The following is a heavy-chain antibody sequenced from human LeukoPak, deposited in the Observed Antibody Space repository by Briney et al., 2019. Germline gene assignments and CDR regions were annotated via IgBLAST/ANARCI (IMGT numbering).Heavy chain of an antibody. Sequence: GESLKISCKGSGYSFTSYWIGWVRQMPGKGLEWMGIIYPGDSDTRYSPSFQGQATISADKSISTAYLQWSSLKASDTAMYYCARRFLPCSGGSCYTDAFDIWGQGTMVTVSS. CDR1: GYSFTSYW. D-gene: IGHD2-15*01. CDR3: ARRFLPCSGGSCYTDAFDI. CDR2: IYPGDSDT. J-gene: IGHJ3*02. V-gene: IGHV5-51*01.